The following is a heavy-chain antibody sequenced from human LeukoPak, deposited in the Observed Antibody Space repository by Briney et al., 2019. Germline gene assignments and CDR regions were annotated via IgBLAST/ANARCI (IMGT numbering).Heavy chain of an antibody. Sequence: KTSETLSLTCTVSGGSISSYYWSWIRQPPGKGLEWIGYIYYSGSTNYNPSLKSRVTISVDTSKNQFSLKLSSVTAAHTAVYYCARLLAVAGTRWLAPWGQGTLATVSS. D-gene: IGHD6-19*01. J-gene: IGHJ5*02. CDR3: ARLLAVAGTRWLAP. CDR2: IYYSGST. V-gene: IGHV4-59*08. CDR1: GGSISSYY.